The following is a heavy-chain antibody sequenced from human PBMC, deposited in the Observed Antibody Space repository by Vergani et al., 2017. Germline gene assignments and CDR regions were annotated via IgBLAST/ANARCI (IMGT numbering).Heavy chain of an antibody. J-gene: IGHJ4*02. CDR2: ISARYPST. CDR1: GFTFSACP. V-gene: IGHV3-23*01. CDR3: ARLSYDTTPYLQGGYDC. Sequence: EVQLLQSGGGVIQPGGSVRLSCAASGFTFSACPMTWVRQAPGKGLEWVAAISARYPSTYYADSVKGRFTISRDNSKNMLYLQMNSLSAEDTALYYCARLSYDTTPYLQGGYDCWGQGTLVSVSS. D-gene: IGHD3-22*01.